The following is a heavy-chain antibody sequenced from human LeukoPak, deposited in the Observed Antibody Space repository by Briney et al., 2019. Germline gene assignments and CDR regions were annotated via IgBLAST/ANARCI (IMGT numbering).Heavy chain of an antibody. CDR2: INWNGGST. D-gene: IGHD1-26*01. CDR1: GFTFDDYG. J-gene: IGHJ4*02. V-gene: IGHV3-20*04. CDR3: AKSRHNTVGATYFDY. Sequence: GGSLRLSCAASGFTFDDYGMIWVRQAPGKGLEWVSGINWNGGSTGYADSVKGRFTISRDNAKNSLYLQMNSLRAEDTALYYCAKSRHNTVGATYFDYWGQGTLVTVSS.